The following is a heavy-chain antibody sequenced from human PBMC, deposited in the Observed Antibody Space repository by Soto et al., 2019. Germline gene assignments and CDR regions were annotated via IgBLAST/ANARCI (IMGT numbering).Heavy chain of an antibody. CDR1: GHTFTGYY. CDR2: INPNSGGT. CDR3: ARDRQGLRYYYAPSWFDP. D-gene: IGHD3-10*01. V-gene: IGHV1-2*02. Sequence: ASVKVSCKTSGHTFTGYYIHWVRQAPGQGLEWMGWINPNSGGTNYAQKFQGRVTMTRDTSISTAYMELSRLTSDDTAIYYCARDRQGLRYYYAPSWFDPWGQGTLVTSPQ. J-gene: IGHJ5*02.